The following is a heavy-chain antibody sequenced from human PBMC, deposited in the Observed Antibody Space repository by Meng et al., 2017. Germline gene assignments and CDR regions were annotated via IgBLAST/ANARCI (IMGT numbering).Heavy chain of an antibody. CDR2: INSDGSST. D-gene: IGHD2/OR15-2a*01. Sequence: GVLKISCAASGFTFSSYWMHWVRQAPGKGLVWVSRINSDGSSTSYADSVKGRFTISRDNAKNTLYLQMNSLRAEDTAVYYCARVRFTRLLGQTSFPAFDIWGQGTMVTVSS. CDR3: ARVRFTRLLGQTSFPAFDI. V-gene: IGHV3-74*01. CDR1: GFTFSSYW. J-gene: IGHJ3*02.